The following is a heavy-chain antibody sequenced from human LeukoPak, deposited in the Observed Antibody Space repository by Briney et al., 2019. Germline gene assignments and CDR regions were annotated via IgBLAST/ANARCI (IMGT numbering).Heavy chain of an antibody. CDR3: ARDLSNIAAL. V-gene: IGHV4-4*07. Sequence: SETLSLTCTVSAGSISGYYWSWIRQPAGKGLEWIGLIHTSGSTNYNPSLKSRVTMSVDTSKNQFSLKVSSVTAADTAVYYCARDLSNIAALWGQGTLVTVSS. CDR2: IHTSGST. J-gene: IGHJ4*02. CDR1: AGSISGYY. D-gene: IGHD6-6*01.